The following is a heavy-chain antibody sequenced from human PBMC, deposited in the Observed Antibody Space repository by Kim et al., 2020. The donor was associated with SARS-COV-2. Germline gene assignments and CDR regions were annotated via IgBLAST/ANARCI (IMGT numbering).Heavy chain of an antibody. CDR2: IWYDGSNK. D-gene: IGHD3-16*01. Sequence: GGSLRLSCAASGFTFSSYGMHWVRQAPGKGLEWVAVIWYDGSNKYYADSVKGRFTISRDNSKNTLYLQMNSLRAEDTAVYYCAREGGTAEMAYGMDVWGQGTTVTVSS. CDR3: AREGGTAEMAYGMDV. CDR1: GFTFSSYG. V-gene: IGHV3-33*01. J-gene: IGHJ6*02.